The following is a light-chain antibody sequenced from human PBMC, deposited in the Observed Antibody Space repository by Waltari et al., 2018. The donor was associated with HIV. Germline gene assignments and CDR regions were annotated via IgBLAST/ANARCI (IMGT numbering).Light chain of an antibody. V-gene: IGKV3-11*01. J-gene: IGKJ3*01. CDR3: QQRSNWPPFT. Sequence: EIVLKQSPATLSLSPGERATLSCRASQSVSSSLAWSQQKPGQAPRLLSYDASNRATGIPARFSGSGSGTDFTLTISSREPEDFAVYYCQQRSNWPPFTFGPGTKVDIK. CDR1: QSVSSS. CDR2: DAS.